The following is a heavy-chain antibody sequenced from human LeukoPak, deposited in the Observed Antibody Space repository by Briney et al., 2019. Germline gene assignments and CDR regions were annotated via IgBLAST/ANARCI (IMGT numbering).Heavy chain of an antibody. CDR3: ARDWTSDN. CDR2: ISSNGYST. Sequence: GGSLRLSCAASGFTFSNFPTHWVRQAPGRGPEYVSAISSNGYSTYYANSVKGRFTISRDNSRNMSYLQMGSLKTEDMAVYYCARDWTSDNWGQGTMVTVSS. D-gene: IGHD2-2*01. J-gene: IGHJ3*01. V-gene: IGHV3-64*01. CDR1: GFTFSNFP.